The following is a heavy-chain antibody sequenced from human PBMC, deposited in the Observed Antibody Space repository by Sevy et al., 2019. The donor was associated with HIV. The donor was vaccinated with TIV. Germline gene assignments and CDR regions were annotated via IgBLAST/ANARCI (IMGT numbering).Heavy chain of an antibody. CDR1: GFSFDDYA. J-gene: IGHJ4*02. V-gene: IGHV3-9*01. CDR3: AKDISIAGGTTGFDY. D-gene: IGHD1-26*01. CDR2: ISWNSNNI. Sequence: GGSLRLSCAASGFSFDDYAMHWVRQPPGKGLEWVSGISWNSNNIGYADSVKGRFTISRDNAKNSLYLQMNSLRVEDTALYYCAKDISIAGGTTGFDYWGQRTLVTVSS.